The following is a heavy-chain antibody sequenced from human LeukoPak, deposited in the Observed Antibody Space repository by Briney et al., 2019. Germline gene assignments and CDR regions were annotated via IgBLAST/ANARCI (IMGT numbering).Heavy chain of an antibody. CDR2: MNPNSGNT. J-gene: IGHJ5*02. Sequence: ASVKVSCKASGYTFTSYDINWVRQATGQGLEWMGWMNPNSGNTGYVQKFQGRVTITRDNSNSTDYMELRSLRSEATAVYYCARAPIRKPRRIVVPDWGNWFDPWGQGTLVTVSS. D-gene: IGHD2-15*01. V-gene: IGHV1-8*01. CDR1: GYTFTSYD. CDR3: ARAPIRKPRRIVVPDWGNWFDP.